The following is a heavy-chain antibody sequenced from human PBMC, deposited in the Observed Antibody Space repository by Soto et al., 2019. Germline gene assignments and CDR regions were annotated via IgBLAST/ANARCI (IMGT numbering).Heavy chain of an antibody. CDR2: IKSKTDGGTT. V-gene: IGHV3-15*01. CDR3: TTDGIHYNWNYAYYFDY. D-gene: IGHD1-7*01. Sequence: PGGSLRLSCAASGFTFSNAWMSWVRQAPGKGLEWVGRIKSKTDGGTTDYAAPVKGRFAISRDDSKNTLYLQMNSLKTEDTAVYYCTTDGIHYNWNYAYYFDYWGQGTLVTVSS. CDR1: GFTFSNAW. J-gene: IGHJ4*02.